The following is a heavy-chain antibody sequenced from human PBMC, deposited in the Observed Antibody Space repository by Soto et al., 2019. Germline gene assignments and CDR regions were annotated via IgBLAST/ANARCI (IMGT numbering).Heavy chain of an antibody. CDR1: GGSISSGGYS. D-gene: IGHD5-12*01. V-gene: IGHV4-30-2*01. CDR2: IYHSGYT. Sequence: PSETLSLTCAVSGGSISSGGYSWSWIRQPPGKGLELIGYIYHSGYTYCNPSLKSRVTISVDRSKNQFSLKLSSVTAEDTAVYYCARIKLLYSGYDSGRDYYGMDVWGQGTTVTVSS. CDR3: ARIKLLYSGYDSGRDYYGMDV. J-gene: IGHJ6*02.